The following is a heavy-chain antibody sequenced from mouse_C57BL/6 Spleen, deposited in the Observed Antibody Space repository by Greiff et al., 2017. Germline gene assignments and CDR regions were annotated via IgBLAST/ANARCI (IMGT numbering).Heavy chain of an antibody. Sequence: EVQLVESGGGLVKPGGSLKLSCAASGFTFSSYTMSWVRQTPETRLEWVATISGGGGNTYYPDSVKGRFTISRDNAKNTLYLQMSSLRSEDTALYDCARHREVYYAMDDWGQGTSVTVSS. CDR1: GFTFSSYT. CDR3: ARHREVYYAMDD. D-gene: IGHD3-1*01. J-gene: IGHJ4*01. CDR2: ISGGGGNT. V-gene: IGHV5-9*01.